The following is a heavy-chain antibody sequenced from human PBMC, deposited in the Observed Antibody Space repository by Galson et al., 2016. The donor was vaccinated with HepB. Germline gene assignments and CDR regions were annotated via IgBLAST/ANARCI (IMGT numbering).Heavy chain of an antibody. CDR3: ARDKSSGYSDAFDM. CDR1: GFTFSSYG. CDR2: ISYDGSNK. J-gene: IGHJ3*02. Sequence: SLRLSCAASGFTFSSYGMHWVHQAPGKGLEWVAVISYDGSNKYYADSVRGRFTISRDNAKNSLYLQMNSLRAEDTAVYFCARDKSSGYSDAFDMWGQGTMVTVSS. D-gene: IGHD3-22*01. V-gene: IGHV3-30*03.